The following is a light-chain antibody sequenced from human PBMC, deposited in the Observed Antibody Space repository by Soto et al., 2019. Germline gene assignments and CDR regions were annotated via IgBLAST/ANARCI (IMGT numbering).Light chain of an antibody. Sequence: EVVLTQSPGTLSLSPGERATLSCRASQSVSSSDLAWYQQNPGQAPRLLISGASNRATGTPDRFSGSGSGTDFTLTITSLEPEDFAVFYCHQYGISPPTFGQGTKVDIK. CDR1: QSVSSSD. V-gene: IGKV3-20*01. J-gene: IGKJ1*01. CDR2: GAS. CDR3: HQYGISPPT.